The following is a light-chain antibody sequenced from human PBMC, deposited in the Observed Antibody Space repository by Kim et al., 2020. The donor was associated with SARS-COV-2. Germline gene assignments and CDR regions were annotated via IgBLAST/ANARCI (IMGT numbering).Light chain of an antibody. CDR2: GAS. CDR1: QSVSNNY. V-gene: IGKV3-20*01. Sequence: SPGERATLSCRARQSVSNNYLAWYHQKPGQAPRLLIYGASNRGTVIPDRFSGSGSGTDFTLTIKRLEHEDFAVYVCHQYGSLFRTCGQETKVDIK. J-gene: IGKJ1*01. CDR3: HQYGSLFRT.